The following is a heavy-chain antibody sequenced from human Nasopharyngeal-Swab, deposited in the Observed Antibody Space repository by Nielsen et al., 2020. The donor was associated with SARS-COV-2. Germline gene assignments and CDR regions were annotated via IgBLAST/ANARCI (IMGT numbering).Heavy chain of an antibody. CDR3: ASQFPAYYDILTGYYYYYGMDV. J-gene: IGHJ6*02. Sequence: SLKISCAASGFTFDDYAMHWVRQAPGKGLEWVSGISWNSGSIGYADSVKGRFTISRDNAKNSLYLQMNSLRAEDTAVYYCASQFPAYYDILTGYYYYYGMDVWGQGTTVTVSS. D-gene: IGHD3-9*01. CDR2: ISWNSGSI. V-gene: IGHV3-9*01. CDR1: GFTFDDYA.